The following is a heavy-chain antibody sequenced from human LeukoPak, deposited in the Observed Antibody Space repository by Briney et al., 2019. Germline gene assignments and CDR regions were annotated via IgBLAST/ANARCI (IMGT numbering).Heavy chain of an antibody. V-gene: IGHV5-51*01. D-gene: IGHD1-26*01. J-gene: IGHJ5*02. CDR2: IYPGDSDT. CDR3: ARGELPVVYNWFDP. CDR1: GYSFTSYW. Sequence: GASLLISSKCSGYSFTSYWIGWVRPLPGKGLEWMGIIYPGDSDTRYNPSFQGQVTVSADKSSSTAYLQWSSLKASDTAMYYCARGELPVVYNWFDPWGQGTLVTVSS.